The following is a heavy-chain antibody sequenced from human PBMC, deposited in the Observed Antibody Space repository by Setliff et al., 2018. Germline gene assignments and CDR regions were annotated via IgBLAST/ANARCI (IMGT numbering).Heavy chain of an antibody. Sequence: GASVKVSCKTSGYTLTNYGINWVRQAPGQGLEWMGWNSAYAQKFQGRVTMTTDTPTSTAYMELRSLRTDDTAVYYCARGPPDFVVVPAAAKFGYWGQGTLVTVSS. J-gene: IGHJ4*02. V-gene: IGHV1-18*01. CDR2: NSA. CDR3: ARGPPDFVVVPAAAKFGY. CDR1: GYTLTNYG. D-gene: IGHD2-2*01.